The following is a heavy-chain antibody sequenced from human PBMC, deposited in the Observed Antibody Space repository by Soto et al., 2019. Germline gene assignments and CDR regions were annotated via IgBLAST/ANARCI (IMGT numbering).Heavy chain of an antibody. V-gene: IGHV4-4*07. J-gene: IGHJ5*02. CDR3: ARHIVVVTAMYNWFDP. D-gene: IGHD2-21*02. CDR2: IYTSGST. CDR1: GGSISSYY. Sequence: WETLSLTCTVSGGSISSYYWSWIRQPAGKGLEWIGRIYTSGSTNYNPSLKSRVTMSVDTSKNQFSLKLSSVTAADTAVYYCARHIVVVTAMYNWFDPWGQGTLVTVSS.